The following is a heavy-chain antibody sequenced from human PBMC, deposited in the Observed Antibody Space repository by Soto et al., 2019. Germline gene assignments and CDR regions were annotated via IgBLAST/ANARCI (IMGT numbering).Heavy chain of an antibody. J-gene: IGHJ4*02. Sequence: PSETLSLTCAVSGGSISSGGYSWSWIRQPPGKGLEWIGYIYHSGSTYYNPSLKSRVTISVDRSKNQFSLKLSSVTAADTAVYYCARAEWDSYGSYYFDYWGQGTLVTVS. CDR1: GGSISSGGYS. V-gene: IGHV4-30-2*01. D-gene: IGHD5-18*01. CDR3: ARAEWDSYGSYYFDY. CDR2: IYHSGST.